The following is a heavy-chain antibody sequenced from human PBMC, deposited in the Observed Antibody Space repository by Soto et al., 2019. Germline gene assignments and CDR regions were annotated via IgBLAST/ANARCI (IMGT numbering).Heavy chain of an antibody. D-gene: IGHD1-26*01. CDR1: GFTFTSSA. CDR3: AAEGLGGSSPFDY. CDR2: IVVGSGNT. V-gene: IGHV1-58*01. J-gene: IGHJ4*02. Sequence: GASVKVSCKASGFTFTSSAVQWVRQARGQRLEWIGWIVVGSGNTNYAQKFQERVTITRDMSTSTAYMELSSLRFEDTAVYYCAAEGLGGSSPFDYWGQGTLVTVSS.